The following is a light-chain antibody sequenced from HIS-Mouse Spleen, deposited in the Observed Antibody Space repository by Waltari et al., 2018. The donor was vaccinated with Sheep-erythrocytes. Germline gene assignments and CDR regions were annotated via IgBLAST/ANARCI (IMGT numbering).Light chain of an antibody. J-gene: IGLJ1*01. CDR2: DVS. CDR3: CSYAGSYNHV. V-gene: IGLV2-11*01. Sequence: QSALTQPRSVSGSPGQSVTISCTGTSSDVGGYNYVSWYQQHPAKAPKLMISDVSKRPSGVPDRFSGSKSGNTASLTISGLQAEDEADYYCCSYAGSYNHVFATGTKVTVL. CDR1: SSDVGGYNY.